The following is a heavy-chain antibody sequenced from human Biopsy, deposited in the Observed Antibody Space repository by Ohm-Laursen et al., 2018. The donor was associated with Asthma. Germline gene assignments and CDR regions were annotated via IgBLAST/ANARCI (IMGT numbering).Heavy chain of an antibody. CDR2: VYYSGST. J-gene: IGHJ4*02. D-gene: IGHD2-21*02. Sequence: GTLSLTCTVSGGSINNFYWSWIRQPPGKGLESIGHVYYSGSTNYSPSLKSRVTISVDTSKNQFSLKLTSVTAADTAVYYCARGVDRVTGLLDHFDSWGQGTLVTVS. V-gene: IGHV4-59*01. CDR1: GGSINNFY. CDR3: ARGVDRVTGLLDHFDS.